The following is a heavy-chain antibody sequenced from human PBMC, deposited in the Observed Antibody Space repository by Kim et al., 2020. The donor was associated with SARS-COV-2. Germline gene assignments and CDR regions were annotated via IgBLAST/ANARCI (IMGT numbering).Heavy chain of an antibody. V-gene: IGHV3-23*01. CDR3: AKVGATFDY. D-gene: IGHD1-26*01. Sequence: GSTYSADSVRGRFTISRDNSTNTLYLQMNSLRAEDSAVYYCAKVGATFDYWGQGTLVTVSS. J-gene: IGHJ4*02. CDR2: GST.